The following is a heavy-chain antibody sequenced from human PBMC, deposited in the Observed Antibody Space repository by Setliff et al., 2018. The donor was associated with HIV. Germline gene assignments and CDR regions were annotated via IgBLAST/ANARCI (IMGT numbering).Heavy chain of an antibody. Sequence: GGSLRLSCSASGFTFSDHYMDWVRQAPGKGLEWVGRIRNRANSYTTEYAASVKGRFTISRDDSKNSLSLQINSLRAEDTAVYYCIRGVICSGGNCNYYYYYMDVWGKGTTVTVSS. V-gene: IGHV3-72*01. CDR3: IRGVICSGGNCNYYYYYMDV. J-gene: IGHJ6*03. D-gene: IGHD2-15*01. CDR1: GFTFSDHY. CDR2: IRNRANSYTT.